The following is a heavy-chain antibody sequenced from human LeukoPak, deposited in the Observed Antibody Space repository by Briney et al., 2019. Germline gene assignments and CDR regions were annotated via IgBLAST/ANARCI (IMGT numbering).Heavy chain of an antibody. CDR3: ARGVSIAAAGLPTWYFDL. V-gene: IGHV4-31*03. J-gene: IGHJ2*01. D-gene: IGHD6-13*01. Sequence: SETLSLTCTVSGGSISSGGYYWSWLRQHPGKGLEWIGYIYYSGSTYYNPSLKSRVTISVDTSKNQFSLKLSSVTAADTAVYYCARGVSIAAAGLPTWYFDLWGRGTLVTVSS. CDR2: IYYSGST. CDR1: GGSISSGGYY.